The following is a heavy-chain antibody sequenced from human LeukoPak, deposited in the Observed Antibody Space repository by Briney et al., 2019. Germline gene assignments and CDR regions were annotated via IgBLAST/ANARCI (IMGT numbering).Heavy chain of an antibody. Sequence: SETLSLTCTVSGGSISSYYWSWIRQPAGKGLEWIGRIYTSGSTNYNPSLKSRVTMSVDTSKNQFSLKLSSVTAADTAVYYCARGLRDYDFWSGYYTDAFDIWGQGTMVTVSS. D-gene: IGHD3-3*01. J-gene: IGHJ3*02. CDR2: IYTSGST. V-gene: IGHV4-4*07. CDR3: ARGLRDYDFWSGYYTDAFDI. CDR1: GGSISSYY.